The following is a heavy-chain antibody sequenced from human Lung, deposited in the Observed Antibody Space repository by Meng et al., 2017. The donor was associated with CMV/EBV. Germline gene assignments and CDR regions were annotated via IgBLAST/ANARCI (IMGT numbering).Heavy chain of an antibody. V-gene: IGHV4-4*02. J-gene: IGHJ4*02. CDR1: GGSISSSNW. CDR2: IYHSGST. CDR3: ASFPPPGKQWLVTDY. D-gene: IGHD6-19*01. Sequence: QGPRQESGPGLVKPSGTLSLTCAVSGGSISSSNWWSWVRQPPGKGLEWIGEIYHSGSTNYNPSLKSRVTISVDKSKNRFSLKLSSVTAADTAVYYCASFPPPGKQWLVTDYWGQGTLVTVSS.